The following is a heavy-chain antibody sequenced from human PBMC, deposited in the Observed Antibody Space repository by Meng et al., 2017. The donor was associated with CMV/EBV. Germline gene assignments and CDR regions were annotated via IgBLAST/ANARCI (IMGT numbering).Heavy chain of an antibody. D-gene: IGHD3-3*01. V-gene: IGHV3-30*18. Sequence: GFTCSSYGMHWVRQAPGKGLEWVAVISYDGSNKYYADYVKGRFTISRDNSKNTLYLQMNSLRAEDTAVYYCAKDRITIFGVNWFDPWGQGTLVTVSS. CDR1: GFTCSSYG. CDR2: ISYDGSNK. CDR3: AKDRITIFGVNWFDP. J-gene: IGHJ5*02.